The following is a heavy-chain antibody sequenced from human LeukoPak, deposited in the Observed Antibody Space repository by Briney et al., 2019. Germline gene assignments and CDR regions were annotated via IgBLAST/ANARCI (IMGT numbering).Heavy chain of an antibody. CDR2: IYTSGST. J-gene: IGHJ3*02. CDR3: ARGGKNYDFWSGYYFDDAFDI. CDR1: GGSISSYY. Sequence: SETLSLTSTVSGGSISSYYWSWIRQPAGKGLEWIGRIYTSGSTNYNPSLKSRVTMSVDTSKNQFSLKLSSVTAADTAVYYCARGGKNYDFWSGYYFDDAFDIWGQGTMVTVSS. D-gene: IGHD3-3*01. V-gene: IGHV4-4*07.